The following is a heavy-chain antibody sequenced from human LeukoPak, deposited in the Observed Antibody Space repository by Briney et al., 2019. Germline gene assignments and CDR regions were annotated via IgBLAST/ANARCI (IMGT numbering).Heavy chain of an antibody. J-gene: IGHJ4*02. CDR2: IIPIFGTA. CDR3: ARAPFPPLYYDSSGYYDY. Sequence: PGGSLRLSCAASGFTFSSYAISWVRQAPGQGLEWMGGIIPIFGTANYAQKFQGRVTITADESTSTAYMELSSLRSEDTAVYYCARAPFPPLYYDSSGYYDYWGQGTLVTVSS. CDR1: GFTFSSYA. D-gene: IGHD3-22*01. V-gene: IGHV1-69*01.